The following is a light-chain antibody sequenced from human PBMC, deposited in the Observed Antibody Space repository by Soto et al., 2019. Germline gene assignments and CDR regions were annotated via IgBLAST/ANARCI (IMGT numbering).Light chain of an antibody. CDR1: QTVSNNF. J-gene: IGKJ2*01. Sequence: IVLTQSPGTLSLSPGERATLSCRASQTVSNNFLAWYQEKPGRGPRLLIYGASTRATGIPDRFSGSGSGTDFTLTISRLDPEDFAVYYCQQYGPSPMYTFGQGTNLEIK. CDR2: GAS. V-gene: IGKV3-20*01. CDR3: QQYGPSPMYT.